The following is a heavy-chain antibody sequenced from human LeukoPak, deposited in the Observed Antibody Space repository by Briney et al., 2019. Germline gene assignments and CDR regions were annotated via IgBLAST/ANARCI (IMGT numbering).Heavy chain of an antibody. CDR2: ISGNGGST. D-gene: IGHD3-3*01. Sequence: GGSLSLSCEASGFSSNIYAMCWVRQAPGKGLEWVSSISGNGGSTYYANSVRGRFTIARDNSKNTLYMEMNSLTEENTALYYCVKGGQRYDFWRFDFWGRGTQVTVSS. J-gene: IGHJ5*01. CDR1: GFSSNIYA. CDR3: VKGGQRYDFWRFDF. V-gene: IGHV3-23*01.